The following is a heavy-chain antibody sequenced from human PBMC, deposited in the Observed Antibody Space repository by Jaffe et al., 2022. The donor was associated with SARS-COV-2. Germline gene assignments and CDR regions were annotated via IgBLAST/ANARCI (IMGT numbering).Heavy chain of an antibody. CDR3: VACSGGSCHGYWFDP. CDR1: GFTFSSYA. CDR2: ISGSGGST. V-gene: IGHV3-23*01. J-gene: IGHJ5*02. D-gene: IGHD2-15*01. Sequence: EVQLLESGGGLVQPGGSLRLSCAASGFTFSSYAMSWVRQAPGKGLEWVSAISGSGGSTYYADSVKGRFTISRDNSKNTLYLQMNSLRAEDTAVYYCVACSGGSCHGYWFDPWGQGTLVTVSS.